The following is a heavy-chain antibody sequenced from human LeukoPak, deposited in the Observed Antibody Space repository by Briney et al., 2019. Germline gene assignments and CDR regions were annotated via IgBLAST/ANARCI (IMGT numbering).Heavy chain of an antibody. CDR3: ARGLLREYAFDI. Sequence: SGGSLRLSCAASGFTVSSNYMTWVRQAPGKGLEWVSVIYSGGTTYYADSVKGRFTISRDNSKNTLYAHMNSLRAGDTAVYFCARGLLREYAFDIWGQGTMVTVS. CDR1: GFTVSSNY. D-gene: IGHD2-15*01. V-gene: IGHV3-66*01. J-gene: IGHJ3*02. CDR2: IYSGGTT.